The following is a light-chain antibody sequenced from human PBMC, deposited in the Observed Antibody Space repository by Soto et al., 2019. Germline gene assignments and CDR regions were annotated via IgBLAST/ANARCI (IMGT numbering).Light chain of an antibody. V-gene: IGKV3-11*01. CDR2: DAS. CDR3: QQRRNWPLT. J-gene: IGKJ5*01. CDR1: QSISSY. Sequence: EIVLTQSPATLSLSPGERATLSCRASQSISSYLAWYQQKLGQAPRLLIYDASNRATGVTARFSGSGSGTDFSLTISSLEPEDCAVYYCQQRRNWPLTFGQGTRLDIK.